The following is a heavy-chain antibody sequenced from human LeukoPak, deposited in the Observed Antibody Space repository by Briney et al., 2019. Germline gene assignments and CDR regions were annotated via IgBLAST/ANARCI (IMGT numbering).Heavy chain of an antibody. CDR1: GGSISSYY. D-gene: IGHD3-16*02. CDR3: ARAYRPGGMDV. V-gene: IGHV4-59*01. J-gene: IGHJ6*02. CDR2: IYYSGST. Sequence: PSETLSLTCTVSGGSISSYYWSWIRQPPGKGLEWIGYIYYSGSTNYNPSLKSRVTISVDTSKNQFSLKLSSVTAADTAVYYCARAYRPGGMDVWGQGTTVTVSS.